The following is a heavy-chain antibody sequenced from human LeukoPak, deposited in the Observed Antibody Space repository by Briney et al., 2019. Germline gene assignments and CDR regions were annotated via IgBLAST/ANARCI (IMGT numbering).Heavy chain of an antibody. J-gene: IGHJ3*02. CDR2: MNPNSGNT. D-gene: IGHD3-9*01. CDR1: GYTFTSYD. V-gene: IGHV1-8*01. Sequence: GASVNVSCKASGYTFTSYDINWVRQATAQGLEWMGWMNPNSGNTGYAQKFQGRVTMTRNTSISTAYMELSSLRSEDTAVYYCARGLGRGEYDILTGYPSYAFDIWGQGTMVTVSS. CDR3: ARGLGRGEYDILTGYPSYAFDI.